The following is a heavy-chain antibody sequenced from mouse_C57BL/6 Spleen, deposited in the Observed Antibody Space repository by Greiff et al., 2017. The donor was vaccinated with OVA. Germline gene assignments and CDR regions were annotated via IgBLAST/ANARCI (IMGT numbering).Heavy chain of an antibody. V-gene: IGHV1-75*01. CDR1: GYIFTDYY. J-gene: IGHJ2*01. Sequence: QVQLQQSGPELVKPGASVKISCKASGYIFTDYYINWVKQRPGQGLEWIGWIFPGSGSTYYNEKFKGKATLTVDKSSSTAYMLLSSLTSEDSAVYFCARSGYGNYDFDYWGQGTTLTVSS. CDR2: IFPGSGST. D-gene: IGHD2-1*01. CDR3: ARSGYGNYDFDY.